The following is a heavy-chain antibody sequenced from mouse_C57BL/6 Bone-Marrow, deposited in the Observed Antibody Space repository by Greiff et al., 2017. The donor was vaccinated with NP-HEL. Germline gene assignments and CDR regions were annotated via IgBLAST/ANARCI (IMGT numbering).Heavy chain of an antibody. CDR1: GYTFTSYW. CDR2: IDPSDSYT. CDR3: ARWLLLFDY. J-gene: IGHJ2*01. D-gene: IGHD2-3*01. V-gene: IGHV1-50*01. Sequence: QVQLQQPEAELVKPGASVKLSCKASGYTFTSYWMQWVKQRPGQGLEWIGEIDPSDSYTNYNQKFKGKATLTVDTSSSTAYMQLSSLTSEDSAVYYCARWLLLFDYWGQGTTLTVSS.